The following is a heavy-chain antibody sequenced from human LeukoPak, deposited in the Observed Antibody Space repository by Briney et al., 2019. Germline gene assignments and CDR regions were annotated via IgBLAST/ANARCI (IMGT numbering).Heavy chain of an antibody. Sequence: GGSLRLSCAASGFTFSSYWMHWVRQAPGKGLVWVSRIKSDGSTNYADYVKGRFTISRDNAKNTVSLQMNSLRAEDTGVYYCARAPSEIGGYYPEYFRHWGQGTLVTVSS. V-gene: IGHV3-74*01. CDR2: IKSDGST. CDR3: ARAPSEIGGYYPEYFRH. J-gene: IGHJ1*01. CDR1: GFTFSSYW. D-gene: IGHD3-22*01.